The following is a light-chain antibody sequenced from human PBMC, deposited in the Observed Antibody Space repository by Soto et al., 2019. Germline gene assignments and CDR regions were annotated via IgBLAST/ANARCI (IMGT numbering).Light chain of an antibody. V-gene: IGKV3-15*01. CDR1: QSVSSS. CDR3: QQFQSSLRT. J-gene: IGKJ1*01. Sequence: EIVMTQSPATLSVSPGERATLSCRASQSVSSSLTWYQQKPGQAPRLLIYGASTRATGIPARFSGSGSGTDFTLTISGLEPEDFAMYYCQQFQSSLRTFGQGTKVDI. CDR2: GAS.